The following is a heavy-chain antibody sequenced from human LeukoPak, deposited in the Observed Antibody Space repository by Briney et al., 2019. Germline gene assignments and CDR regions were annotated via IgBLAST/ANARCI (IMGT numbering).Heavy chain of an antibody. V-gene: IGHV3-30*02. D-gene: IGHD2-2*01. J-gene: IGHJ3*01. Sequence: GGSLRLSCAAPGFRFSRSGMHWVRQAPGKGLEWVSFIRFDGSDEDHGDSVKGRFTISRDNSKNTMYLQMNSLRAEDTAVYYCAKEVTYCSSSSCNDACDVWGRGTMVIVSS. CDR2: IRFDGSDE. CDR3: AKEVTYCSSSSCNDACDV. CDR1: GFRFSRSG.